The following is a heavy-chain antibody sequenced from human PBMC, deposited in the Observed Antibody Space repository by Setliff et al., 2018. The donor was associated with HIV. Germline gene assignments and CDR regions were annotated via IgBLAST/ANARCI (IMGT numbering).Heavy chain of an antibody. CDR1: GGSISSSGYY. CDR3: ARLSKSIAVAGLDY. Sequence: SETLSLTCSVSGGSISSSGYYWSWIRQHPGKGLEWLGYIHYSGTTYYSPSLKSRVTISVDTSKNQFSLKLSSVTAADTAVYYCARLSKSIAVAGLDYWGQGTLVTVSS. CDR2: IHYSGTT. V-gene: IGHV4-39*01. J-gene: IGHJ4*02. D-gene: IGHD6-19*01.